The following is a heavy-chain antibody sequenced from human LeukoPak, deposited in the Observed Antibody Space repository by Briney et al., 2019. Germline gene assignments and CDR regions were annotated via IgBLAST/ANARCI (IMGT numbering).Heavy chain of an antibody. Sequence: GGSLRLSCAASGFTFSSYWMSWVRQAPGKGLEWVANIRQDGSEKYYVDSVKGRFTISRDNAKNSLYLQMNSLRAEDTAVYYCARDLYYCSSTSCSGVDYWGQGTLVTVSS. J-gene: IGHJ4*02. CDR1: GFTFSSYW. CDR2: IRQDGSEK. D-gene: IGHD2-2*01. V-gene: IGHV3-7*01. CDR3: ARDLYYCSSTSCSGVDY.